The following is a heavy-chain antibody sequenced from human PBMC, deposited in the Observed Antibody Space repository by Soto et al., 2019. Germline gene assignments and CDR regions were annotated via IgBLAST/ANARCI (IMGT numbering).Heavy chain of an antibody. J-gene: IGHJ4*02. Sequence: ASVKVSCKTSGYTFTTYAMHWVRQAPGQRLEWMGWINAGGGDTKYSQRFQGRVTISRDTSASTVYMELSSLTPEDTAVYYCARGRVVRGVTTSLPHDFWGQGTLVTVSS. CDR1: GYTFTTYA. V-gene: IGHV1-3*01. D-gene: IGHD3-10*01. CDR3: ARGRVVRGVTTSLPHDF. CDR2: INAGGGDT.